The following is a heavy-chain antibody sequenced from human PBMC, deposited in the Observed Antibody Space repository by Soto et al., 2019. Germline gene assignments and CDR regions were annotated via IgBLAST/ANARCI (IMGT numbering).Heavy chain of an antibody. CDR2: IWYDGSNK. Sequence: ESGGGVVQPGRSLRLSCAASGFTFSSYGMHWVRQAPGKGLKWVAVIWYDGSNKYYADSVKGRFTISRDNSKNTLYLQMNSLRAEDTAVYYCARDIAAAGTSYYYYGMDVWGQGTTVTVSS. CDR1: GFTFSSYG. D-gene: IGHD6-13*01. CDR3: ARDIAAAGTSYYYYGMDV. V-gene: IGHV3-33*01. J-gene: IGHJ6*02.